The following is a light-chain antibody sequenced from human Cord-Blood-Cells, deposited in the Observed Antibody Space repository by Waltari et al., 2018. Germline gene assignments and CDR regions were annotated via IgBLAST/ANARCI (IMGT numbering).Light chain of an antibody. J-gene: IGLJ3*02. CDR1: SSDVGSYNL. CDR2: EGS. CDR3: CTYAGSSTYWV. Sequence: QSALTQPASVSGSPGQSITISCTGTSSDVGSYNLVSWYQQHPGKAPNLRIYEGSKRPSGVSKRLSGSKSGNAASLTISGLQAEDEADYYCCTYAGSSTYWVFGGGTKLTVL. V-gene: IGLV2-23*01.